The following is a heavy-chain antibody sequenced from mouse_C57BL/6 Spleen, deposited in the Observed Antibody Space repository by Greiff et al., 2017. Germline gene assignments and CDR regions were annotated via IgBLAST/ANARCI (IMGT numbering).Heavy chain of an antibody. D-gene: IGHD2-3*01. Sequence: EVKLVESGGGLVQPKGSLKLSCAASGFSFNTYAMNWVRQAPGKGLEWVARIRSKSNNYATYYADSVKDRFTISRDDSESMLYLQMNNLKTGDTAMYYCVRQDDGYRSFDDWGQGTTLTVSS. J-gene: IGHJ2*01. CDR1: GFSFNTYA. V-gene: IGHV10-1*01. CDR3: VRQDDGYRSFDD. CDR2: IRSKSNNYAT.